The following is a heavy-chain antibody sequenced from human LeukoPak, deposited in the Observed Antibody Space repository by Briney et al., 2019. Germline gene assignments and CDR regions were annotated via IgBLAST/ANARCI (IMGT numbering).Heavy chain of an antibody. CDR2: IYPGDSDT. D-gene: IGHD1-26*01. CDR3: AGLSGIYSDAFVY. V-gene: IGHV5-51*01. Sequence: GEALQISSKGSGYKFTSYWIAWGRRMPGKGVEWMGIIYPGDSDTRYSASFEGEVTISGDTTINTAYLQWSSLKASDTALYFCAGLSGIYSDAFVYWGQGTLVTVSS. CDR1: GYKFTSYW. J-gene: IGHJ4*02.